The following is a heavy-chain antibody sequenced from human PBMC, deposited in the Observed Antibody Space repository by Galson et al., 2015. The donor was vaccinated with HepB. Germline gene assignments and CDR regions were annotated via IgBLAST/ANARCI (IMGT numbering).Heavy chain of an antibody. CDR2: IRSKAYGGTT. V-gene: IGHV3-49*04. J-gene: IGHJ3*02. Sequence: SLRLSCAASGFTFGDYAMSWVRQAPGKGLEWVGFIRSKAYGGTTEYAASVKGRFTISRDDSKSIAYLQMNSLKTEDTAMYYCTSSLYVLLWFGDAFDIWGQGTMVTVSS. D-gene: IGHD3-10*01. CDR3: TSSLYVLLWFGDAFDI. CDR1: GFTFGDYA.